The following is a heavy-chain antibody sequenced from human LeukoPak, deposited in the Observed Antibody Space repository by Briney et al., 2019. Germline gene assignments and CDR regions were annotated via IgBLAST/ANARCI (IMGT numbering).Heavy chain of an antibody. V-gene: IGHV3-30*02. CDR1: GFTFSRFG. CDR2: INYDGSKE. CDR3: ARGVTSYYDFWGGYLGPFDY. Sequence: SGGSLRLSCAASGFTFSRFGMHWVRQAPGKGLEWVTFINYDGSKEYYADSVKGRFTISRDSSKNTLYLQMNSLRAEDTAVYYCARGVTSYYDFWGGYLGPFDYWGQGTLVTVSS. J-gene: IGHJ4*02. D-gene: IGHD3-3*01.